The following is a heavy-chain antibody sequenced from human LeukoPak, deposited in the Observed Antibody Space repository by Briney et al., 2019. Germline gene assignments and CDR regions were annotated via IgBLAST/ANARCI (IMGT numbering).Heavy chain of an antibody. Sequence: GGTLRLSCAASGFTFDDYTMHWVRRAPGKGLEWVSLISWDGGSTYYADSVKGRFTISRDNSKNSLYLQMNSLRTEDTALYYCAKDKGGSSSWYFLPYYYYYYMDVWGKGTTVTVSS. CDR1: GFTFDDYT. D-gene: IGHD6-13*01. V-gene: IGHV3-43*01. J-gene: IGHJ6*03. CDR3: AKDKGGSSSWYFLPYYYYYYMDV. CDR2: ISWDGGST.